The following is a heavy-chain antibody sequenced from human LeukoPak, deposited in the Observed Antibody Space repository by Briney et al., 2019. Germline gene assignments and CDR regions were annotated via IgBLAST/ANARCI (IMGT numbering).Heavy chain of an antibody. D-gene: IGHD3-22*01. CDR1: GFTFSSYG. V-gene: IGHV3-23*01. Sequence: GGSLRLSCAASGFTFSSYGMSWVRQAPGKGLEWVSAISGSGGSTYYADSVKGRFTISRDNSKKKVYLHMNSLRAEDTAVYYCAKDVQGYDSSGSDYWGQGTLVTVSS. CDR2: ISGSGGST. CDR3: AKDVQGYDSSGSDY. J-gene: IGHJ4*02.